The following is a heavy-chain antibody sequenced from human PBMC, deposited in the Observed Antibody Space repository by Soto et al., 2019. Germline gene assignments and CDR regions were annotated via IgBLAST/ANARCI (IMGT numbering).Heavy chain of an antibody. V-gene: IGHV4-4*02. D-gene: IGHD3-22*01. CDR2: IYHSGST. J-gene: IGHJ4*02. CDR3: ARGSYYYDSSGYYYVGDFDY. Sequence: SETLSLSCAVPGGSISSSNWWSWVRQPPGKGLEWIGEIYHSGSTNYNPSLKSRVTISVDKSKNQFSLKLSSVTAADTAVYYCARGSYYYDSSGYYYVGDFDYWGQGTLVTVS. CDR1: GGSISSSNW.